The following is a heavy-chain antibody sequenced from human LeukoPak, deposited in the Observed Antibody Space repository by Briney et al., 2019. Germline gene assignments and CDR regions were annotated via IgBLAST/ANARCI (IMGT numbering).Heavy chain of an antibody. D-gene: IGHD3-3*01. CDR1: GYTHTELS. V-gene: IGHV1-24*01. CDR3: ASGYYTWGFDP. Sequence: GASVRVSCKVSGYTHTELSMDWVRQATGKWLEWMGGFDPEDGETIYAQKFQGRVTMTEDTSTDTAYMELSSLRSEDTAVYYCASGYYTWGFDPWGQGTLVTVSS. CDR2: FDPEDGET. J-gene: IGHJ5*02.